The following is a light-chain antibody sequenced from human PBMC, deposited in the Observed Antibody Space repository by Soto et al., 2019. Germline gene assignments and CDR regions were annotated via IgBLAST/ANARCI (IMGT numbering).Light chain of an antibody. CDR1: QDIDSW. J-gene: IGKJ5*01. CDR3: QQYYSYPIT. V-gene: IGKV1-12*01. Sequence: DLQMTQSPSSVSASVGDRVTITCRASQDIDSWLAWYQQKPGKAPKLLIYAASSLQSGVPSRFSGSGSGTDFTFTISSLQPEDFATYYCQQYYSYPITFGQGTRLEIK. CDR2: AAS.